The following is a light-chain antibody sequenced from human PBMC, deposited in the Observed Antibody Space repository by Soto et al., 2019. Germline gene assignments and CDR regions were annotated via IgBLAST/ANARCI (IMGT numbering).Light chain of an antibody. CDR2: DVS. Sequence: QSVLTQPASVSGSPGQWITISCTGTTSDVGGYNSVSWYQQHPGKAPELMIYDVSNRPSGISYRFSGSKSGNTASLTISGLQAEDEADYYCSSRTSTSTRVFGTGTKVTVL. J-gene: IGLJ1*01. CDR1: TSDVGGYNS. CDR3: SSRTSTSTRV. V-gene: IGLV2-14*01.